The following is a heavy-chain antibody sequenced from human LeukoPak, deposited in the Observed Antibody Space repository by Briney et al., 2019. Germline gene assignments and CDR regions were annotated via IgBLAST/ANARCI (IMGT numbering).Heavy chain of an antibody. Sequence: GGSLRLSCAASGFTFSSYSMNWVRQAPGKGLEWVSYISSSSSTIYYADSVKGRFTISRDNAKNSLYLQMNSLRAEDTAVYYCARAPWSYGEDYYFDYWGQGTLVTVSS. J-gene: IGHJ4*02. D-gene: IGHD1-26*01. CDR3: ARAPWSYGEDYYFDY. CDR2: ISSSSSTI. V-gene: IGHV3-48*01. CDR1: GFTFSSYS.